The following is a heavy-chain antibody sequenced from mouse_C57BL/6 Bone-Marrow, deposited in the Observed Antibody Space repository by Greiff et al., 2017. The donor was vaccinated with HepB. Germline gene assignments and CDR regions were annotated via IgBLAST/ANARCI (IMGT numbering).Heavy chain of an antibody. CDR2: IYPGDGDT. CDR1: GYAFSSSW. J-gene: IGHJ2*01. V-gene: IGHV1-82*01. Sequence: VQLQQSGPELVKPGASVKISCKASGYAFSSSWMNWVKQRPGKGLEWIGRIYPGDGDTNSNGKFKGKATLTADKSSSTAYMQLSSLTSEDSAVYFCARSRYSNSFDYWGQGTTLTVSS. CDR3: ARSRYSNSFDY. D-gene: IGHD2-5*01.